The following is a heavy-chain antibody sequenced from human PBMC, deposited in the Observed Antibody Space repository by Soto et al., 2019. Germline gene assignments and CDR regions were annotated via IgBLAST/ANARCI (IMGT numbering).Heavy chain of an antibody. CDR3: ARDQLAHMYKWFDP. J-gene: IGHJ5*02. D-gene: IGHD1-1*01. Sequence: ASVKVSCKASGGTFSSYAISWVRQAPGQGLEWMGGIIPIFGTANYAQKFQGRVTITADKSTSTAYMELSSLRSEDTAVYYCARDQLAHMYKWFDPWGQGTLVTVSS. CDR2: IIPIFGTA. V-gene: IGHV1-69*06. CDR1: GGTFSSYA.